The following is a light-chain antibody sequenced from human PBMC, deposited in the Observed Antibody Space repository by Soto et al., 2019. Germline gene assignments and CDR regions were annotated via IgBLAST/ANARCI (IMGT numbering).Light chain of an antibody. CDR3: MQSLQLNT. Sequence: DIVLTQTPLSLSVTPGQPASISCNSSQGLLDSDGRTHLYWYVQKTGQPPQALIYEVSKRSSGVPDRFSGSWSGTHFTLTMSRVQAEDAGIYYCMQSLQLNTFGGGTKVDIK. CDR1: QGLLDSDGRTH. V-gene: IGKV2D-29*01. J-gene: IGKJ4*01. CDR2: EVS.